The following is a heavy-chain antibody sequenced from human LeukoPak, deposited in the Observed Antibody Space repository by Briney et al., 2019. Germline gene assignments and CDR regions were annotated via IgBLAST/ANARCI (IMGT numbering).Heavy chain of an antibody. Sequence: GESLKIPCKGSGHRFISYWIGWVRPMTGTGLEWMGQIYHGDSDTRYSPSFQGQVTISADKSISTAYLQWSSLKALDTAVYYCARHVYDSSGYYPGAFDIWGQGTMVTVSS. CDR2: IYHGDSDT. D-gene: IGHD3-22*01. J-gene: IGHJ3*02. CDR1: GHRFISYW. V-gene: IGHV5-51*01. CDR3: ARHVYDSSGYYPGAFDI.